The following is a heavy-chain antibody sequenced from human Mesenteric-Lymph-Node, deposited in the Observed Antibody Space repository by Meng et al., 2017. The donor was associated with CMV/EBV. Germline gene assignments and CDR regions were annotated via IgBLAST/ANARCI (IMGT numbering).Heavy chain of an antibody. D-gene: IGHD3-16*01. CDR2: IYYSGST. J-gene: IGHJ4*02. V-gene: IGHV4-34*01. CDR1: GGSFSGYY. Sequence: SETLSLTCAVYGGSFSGYYWSWIRQPPGKGLEWIGSIYYSGSTYYNPSLKSRVTISVDTSKNQFSLKLSSVTAADTAVYYCARVEAGWGSYYFDYWGQGTLVTVSS. CDR3: ARVEAGWGSYYFDY.